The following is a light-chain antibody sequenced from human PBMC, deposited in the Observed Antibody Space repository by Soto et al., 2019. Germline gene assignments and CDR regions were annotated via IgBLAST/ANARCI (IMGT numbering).Light chain of an antibody. CDR1: SSDVANYKY. CDR3: CSYEGTYTRV. V-gene: IGLV2-11*01. Sequence: QSVLTQPRSVSGSPGQSVTMSCTRTSSDVANYKYASWYLQHPGTPPNLMIYDVNKRPSGVPYRSSGSKSGNTASLAISGLQAEDEADYYCCSYEGTYTRVFGTGTKVTVL. J-gene: IGLJ1*01. CDR2: DVN.